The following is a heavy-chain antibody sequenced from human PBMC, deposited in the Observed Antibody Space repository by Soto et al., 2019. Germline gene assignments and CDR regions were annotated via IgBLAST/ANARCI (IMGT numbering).Heavy chain of an antibody. Sequence: GGSLRLSCAASGFTFSRYPMSWVRLAPGKGLEWVSAISSTGGSTYYTDSVKGRFTISRDDSKNTVYLQMNSLRADDTAVYYCAKDAPYDSTGAYFDYWGQGTLVTVSS. CDR1: GFTFSRYP. J-gene: IGHJ4*02. CDR2: ISSTGGST. V-gene: IGHV3-23*01. CDR3: AKDAPYDSTGAYFDY. D-gene: IGHD3-22*01.